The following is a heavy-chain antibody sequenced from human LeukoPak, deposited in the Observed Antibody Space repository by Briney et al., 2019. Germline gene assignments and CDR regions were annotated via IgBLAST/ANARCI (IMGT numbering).Heavy chain of an antibody. V-gene: IGHV1-24*01. CDR2: FDPEDGET. D-gene: IGHD6-19*01. J-gene: IGHJ3*02. CDR1: GYTLTELS. Sequence: GASVKVSCKVSGYTLTELSMHWVRQAPGKGLEWMGGFDPEDGETIYAQKFQGRVTMTEDTSTDTAYMELSSLRSEDTAVYYCATGPGGGSGFRGAFDIWGQGTMVTVSS. CDR3: ATGPGGGSGFRGAFDI.